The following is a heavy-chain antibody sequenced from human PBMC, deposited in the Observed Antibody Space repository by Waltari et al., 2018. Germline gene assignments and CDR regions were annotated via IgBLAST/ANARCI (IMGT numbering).Heavy chain of an antibody. CDR3: AREGDNWGRAFDI. Sequence: QVQLQESGPGLVKPSQTLSLTCTVSGGSISSGYYWGWIRQPPGKGLEWIGSIYHSGSTYDNPSLKSRVTISVDTSEKQLSLKLTSVTAADTAIYYCAREGDNWGRAFDIWGQGTMVTVSS. CDR1: GGSISSGYY. V-gene: IGHV4-38-2*02. D-gene: IGHD7-27*01. J-gene: IGHJ3*02. CDR2: IYHSGST.